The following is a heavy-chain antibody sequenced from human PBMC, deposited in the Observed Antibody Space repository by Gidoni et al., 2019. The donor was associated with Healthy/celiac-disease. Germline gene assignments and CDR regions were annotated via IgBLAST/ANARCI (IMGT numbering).Heavy chain of an antibody. V-gene: IGHV1-46*01. Sequence: QVQLVQSGAEVKKPGASVKVSCKASGYTFTSYYMHWVRQAPGQGLEWMGIINPSGGSTSYAPKFQGRVTMTRDTSTSTVYMELSSLRSEDTAVYYCARDRDYCSSTSCHYYYGMDVWGQGTTVTVSS. J-gene: IGHJ6*02. CDR1: GYTFTSYY. D-gene: IGHD2-2*01. CDR3: ARDRDYCSSTSCHYYYGMDV. CDR2: INPSGGST.